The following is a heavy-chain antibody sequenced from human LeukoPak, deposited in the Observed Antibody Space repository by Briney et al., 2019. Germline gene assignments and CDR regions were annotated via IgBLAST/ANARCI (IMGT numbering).Heavy chain of an antibody. D-gene: IGHD3-22*01. CDR3: ARDLGYYYDSSGYYRPPYFDY. J-gene: IGHJ4*02. V-gene: IGHV4-4*07. CDR2: IYTSGST. CDR1: GGSISSYY. Sequence: SETLSLTCTVPGGSISSYYWSWIRQPAGKGLEWIGRIYTSGSTNYNPSLKSRVTMSVDTSKNQFSLKLSSVTAADTAVYYCARDLGYYYDSSGYYRPPYFDYWGQGTLVTVSS.